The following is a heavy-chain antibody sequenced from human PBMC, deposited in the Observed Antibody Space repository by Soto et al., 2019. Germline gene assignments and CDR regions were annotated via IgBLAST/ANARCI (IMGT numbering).Heavy chain of an antibody. CDR2: IWYDGSNK. CDR3: ARAGSSGWYGGCY. V-gene: IGHV3-33*01. CDR1: GFTFSNYG. J-gene: IGHJ4*02. Sequence: SLRLSCAASGFTFSNYGMHWVRQAPGKGLEWVAVIWYDGSNKYYADSVKGRFTISRDNPKNTLYLEMNSLRAEDTALYYCARAGSSGWYGGCYWGQGTLVTVSS. D-gene: IGHD6-19*01.